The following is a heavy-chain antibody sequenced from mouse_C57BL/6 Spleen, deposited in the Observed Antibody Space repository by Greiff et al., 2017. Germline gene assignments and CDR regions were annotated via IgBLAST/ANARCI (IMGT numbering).Heavy chain of an antibody. D-gene: IGHD1-1*01. CDR3: TTGGYYGSRRGWYFDY. CDR1: GFNIKDDY. Sequence: EVQLQQSGAELVRPGASVKLSCTASGFNIKDDYMHWVKQRPEQGLEWIGWIDPENGDTEYAKKFQGKATITADTSSNTAYLQLSSLTSEDTAVYYCTTGGYYGSRRGWYFDYWGQGTTLTVSS. CDR2: IDPENGDT. J-gene: IGHJ2*01. V-gene: IGHV14-4*01.